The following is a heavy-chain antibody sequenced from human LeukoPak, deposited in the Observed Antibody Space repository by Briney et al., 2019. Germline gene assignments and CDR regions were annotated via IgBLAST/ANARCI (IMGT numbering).Heavy chain of an antibody. CDR1: GYTFSSYE. CDR2: ISSSGSTI. D-gene: IGHD3-22*01. V-gene: IGHV3-48*03. Sequence: PGRSLRLSCADSGYTFSSYEMNWVRQAPGKGLEWVSYISSSGSTIYYADSVKGRFTISRDNAKNSLYLQMNSLRAEDTAVYYCAKVGDSRFDYWGQGTLVTVSS. CDR3: AKVGDSRFDY. J-gene: IGHJ4*02.